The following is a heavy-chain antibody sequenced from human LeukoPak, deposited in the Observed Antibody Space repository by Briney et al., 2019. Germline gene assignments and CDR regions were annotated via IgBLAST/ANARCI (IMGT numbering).Heavy chain of an antibody. CDR1: GGSISSYY. J-gene: IGHJ4*02. Sequence: PSETLSLTCTVSGGSISSYYWSWIRQPAGKGLEWIGRIYTSGSTNYNPSLKSRVTMSVDTSKNQFSLKLSSVTAADTAVYYCARDGVGVGATSYSFDYWGQGTLVTVSS. V-gene: IGHV4-4*07. CDR2: IYTSGST. CDR3: ARDGVGVGATSYSFDY. D-gene: IGHD1-26*01.